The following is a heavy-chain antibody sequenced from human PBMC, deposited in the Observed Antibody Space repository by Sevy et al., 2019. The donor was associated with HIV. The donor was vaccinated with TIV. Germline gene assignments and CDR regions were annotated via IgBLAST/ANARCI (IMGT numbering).Heavy chain of an antibody. J-gene: IGHJ6*04. D-gene: IGHD1-1*01. CDR2: INHGGTT. V-gene: IGHV4-34*01. CDR3: VKERRDYYYFMDL. CDR1: GGSFNDYY. Sequence: SETLSLTCGVSGGSFNDYYWAWVRQSPEKGLEWIGEINHGGTTNYNPSLQSRLAISVDMSKRQFSLKINSVTAADTALYYCVKERRDYYYFMDLWGKRTTVTVSS.